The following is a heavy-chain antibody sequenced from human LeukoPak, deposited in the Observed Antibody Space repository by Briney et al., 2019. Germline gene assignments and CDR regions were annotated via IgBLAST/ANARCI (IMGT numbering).Heavy chain of an antibody. Sequence: GGSLRLSCAASGFAFSSYSMNWVRQAPGKGLEWVSSISSSSYIYYADSVKGRFTISRDNAKNSLYLQMNSLRAEDTAVYYCARDPGTGDYDFWSGYIDYWGQGTLVTVSS. CDR2: ISSSSYI. CDR1: GFAFSSYS. CDR3: ARDPGTGDYDFWSGYIDY. D-gene: IGHD3-3*01. J-gene: IGHJ4*02. V-gene: IGHV3-21*01.